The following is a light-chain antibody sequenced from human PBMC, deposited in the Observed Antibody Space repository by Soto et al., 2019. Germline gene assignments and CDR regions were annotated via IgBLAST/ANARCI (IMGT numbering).Light chain of an antibody. CDR2: DVS. CDR1: NSDVGGYNC. J-gene: IGLJ1*01. Sequence: QSVLTQPASVSGSAGQSITISCTGTNSDVGGYNCVSWYQQHPGKAPKLMIYDVSDRPSGVSNRFSGSKSGNTASLTISGLQAEDEADYYCGSYTSNSTYVFGTGTKVTVL. V-gene: IGLV2-14*01. CDR3: GSYTSNSTYV.